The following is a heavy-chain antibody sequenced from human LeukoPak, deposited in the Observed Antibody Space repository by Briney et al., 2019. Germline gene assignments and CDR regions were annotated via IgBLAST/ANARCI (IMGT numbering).Heavy chain of an antibody. CDR1: GFTFDDYA. V-gene: IGHV3-9*01. D-gene: IGHD6-6*01. Sequence: GGSLRLSCAASGFTFDDYAMHWVRQAPGKGLEWVSGISWNSGSIGYADSVKGRFTISRDNAKNSLYLQMNSPRAEDTALYYCAKDSQYSAWRHFDYWGQGTLVTVSS. CDR3: AKDSQYSAWRHFDY. CDR2: ISWNSGSI. J-gene: IGHJ4*02.